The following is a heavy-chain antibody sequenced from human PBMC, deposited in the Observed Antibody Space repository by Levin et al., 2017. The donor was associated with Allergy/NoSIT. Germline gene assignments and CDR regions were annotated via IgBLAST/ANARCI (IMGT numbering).Heavy chain of an antibody. CDR2: ISYDGSNK. Sequence: GGSLRLSCAASGFTFSSYGMHWVRQAPGKGLEWVAVISYDGSNKYYADSVKGRFTISRDNSKNTLYLQMNSLRAEDTAVYYCAKAVRGRGSGSYLGYYYYYGMDVWGQGTTVTVSS. CDR1: GFTFSSYG. J-gene: IGHJ6*02. CDR3: AKAVRGRGSGSYLGYYYYYGMDV. D-gene: IGHD3-10*01. V-gene: IGHV3-30*18.